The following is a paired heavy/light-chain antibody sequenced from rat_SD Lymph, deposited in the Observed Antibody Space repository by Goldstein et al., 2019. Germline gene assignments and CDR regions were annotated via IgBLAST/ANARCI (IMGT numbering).Heavy chain of an antibody. V-gene: IGHV6-14*01. D-gene: IGHD3-1*01. CDR2: IEDKSNNYFI. Sequence: EVQLVETGGGLVQPGNSLKLSCATSGFTFSTAWMNWIRQTPGKRLEWLAQIEDKSNNYFISYLESVKGRFTISRDDSKSSVYLQMNNLKEEDTAIYYCTGPYYFDYWGQGVMVTVSS. CDR1: GFTFSTAW. CDR3: TGPYYFDY. J-gene: IGHJ2*01.
Light chain of an antibody. V-gene: IGKV6S4*01. CDR3: LQHNSYPYT. CDR1: QNVGIN. Sequence: NTVMTQSPTSMFTSVGDRVTMSCKASQNVGINVGWYQQKTGQSPKRLIYWASNRDTGVPDRFTGSGSGTDFTLTISNMQAEDPAIYYCLQHNSYPYTFGAGTKLELK. J-gene: IGKJ2-3*01. CDR2: WAS.